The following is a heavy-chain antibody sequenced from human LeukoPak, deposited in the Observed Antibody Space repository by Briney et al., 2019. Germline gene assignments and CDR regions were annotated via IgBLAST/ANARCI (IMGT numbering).Heavy chain of an antibody. CDR3: ARKSGDFWSGGFDP. J-gene: IGHJ5*02. CDR1: GYSFTTYW. Sequence: GESLKISCKGSGYSFTTYWIGWVRQMPGKGLECMGIIYPDDSDTRYSPSFQGQVTISADKSISTACLQWSSLKASDTAMYYCARKSGDFWSGGFDPWGQGTLVTVSS. V-gene: IGHV5-51*01. D-gene: IGHD3-3*01. CDR2: IYPDDSDT.